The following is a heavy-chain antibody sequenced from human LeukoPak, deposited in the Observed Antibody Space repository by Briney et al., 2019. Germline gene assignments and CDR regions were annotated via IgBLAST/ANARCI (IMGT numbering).Heavy chain of an antibody. CDR2: LQDDGSHQ. V-gene: IGHV3-7*03. J-gene: IGHJ4*02. CDR1: GFAVSTSW. Sequence: GGSLRLSCAAPGFAVSTSWMGWVRQAPGKGLEWVASLQDDGSHQYYVDSAKGRFTISRENAKNSLFLQLSSLRVEDTAVYYCARDLSSRDAYWGQGTPVTVSS. D-gene: IGHD6-13*01. CDR3: ARDLSSRDAY.